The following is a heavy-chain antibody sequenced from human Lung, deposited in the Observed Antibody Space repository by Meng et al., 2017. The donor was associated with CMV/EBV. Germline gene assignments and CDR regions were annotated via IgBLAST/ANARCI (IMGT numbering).Heavy chain of an antibody. CDR3: ARDSPLDGYSLLDY. Sequence: VQLVQPGLESKQPGASVKVSCRPSGYTFTSYAINWVRQAPGQGPDWMGWIDPNTGNPTYDQGFTGRFVFSLDTSVSTAYLQINSLRADDTAVYYCARDSPLDGYSLLDYWGQGTLVTVSS. J-gene: IGHJ4*02. V-gene: IGHV7-4-1*02. CDR1: GYTFTSYA. D-gene: IGHD5-24*01. CDR2: IDPNTGNP.